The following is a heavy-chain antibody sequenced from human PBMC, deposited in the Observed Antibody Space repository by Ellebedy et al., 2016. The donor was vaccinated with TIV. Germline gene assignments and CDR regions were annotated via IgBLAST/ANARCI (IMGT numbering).Heavy chain of an antibody. CDR1: GFSFSTYG. CDR2: IWYDGFNK. D-gene: IGHD3-9*01. CDR3: AREQSPYYEILTGSFDY. V-gene: IGHV3-33*01. J-gene: IGHJ4*02. Sequence: PGGSLRLSCAASGFSFSTYGMHWVRQAPGQGLEWVAVIWYDGFNKDYADSVKGRFTISRANSKSTLYLEMKSLRVEDTAVYYCAREQSPYYEILTGSFDYWGQGALVTVSS.